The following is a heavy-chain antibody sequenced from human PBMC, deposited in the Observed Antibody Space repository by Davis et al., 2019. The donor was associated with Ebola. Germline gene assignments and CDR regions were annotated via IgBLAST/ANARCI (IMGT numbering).Heavy chain of an antibody. CDR2: INHSGST. Sequence: MPGGSLRLSCAVYGGSFSGYYWSWIRQPPGKGLEWIGEINHSGSTNYNPSLKSRVTISVDKSKNQFSLKLSSVTAADTAVYYCARDERWLVLGVFDIWGQGTMVTVSS. D-gene: IGHD6-19*01. CDR3: ARDERWLVLGVFDI. CDR1: GGSFSGYY. J-gene: IGHJ3*02. V-gene: IGHV4-34*01.